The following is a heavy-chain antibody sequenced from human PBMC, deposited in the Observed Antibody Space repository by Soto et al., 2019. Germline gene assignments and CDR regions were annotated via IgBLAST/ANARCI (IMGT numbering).Heavy chain of an antibody. D-gene: IGHD3-10*01. CDR3: VRRVSGDYDY. CDR1: GFTFSSYD. J-gene: IGHJ4*02. CDR2: ISSNGGTT. Sequence: EVQLAESGGGMVQPGGSLRLSCVASGFTFSSYDMHWVRQAAGKGLEYVSSISSNGGTTYYGNSVTGRFTISRDNSKNTMDPQMGSLRAEDMAVYYCVRRVSGDYDYWGQGTVVTVSS. V-gene: IGHV3-64*01.